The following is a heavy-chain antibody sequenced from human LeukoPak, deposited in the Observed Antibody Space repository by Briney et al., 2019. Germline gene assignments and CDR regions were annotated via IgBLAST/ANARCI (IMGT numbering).Heavy chain of an antibody. Sequence: GGSLRLSCAASRFTLSNYAMTWVRQAPGKGLEWVSAITGGGGSTYYADSVKGRFTISRDNAKNALYLQMNSLRAEDTAVYYCARGTLQWLRPNAFDIWGQGTMVTVSS. D-gene: IGHD5-12*01. CDR2: ITGGGGST. CDR3: ARGTLQWLRPNAFDI. J-gene: IGHJ3*02. CDR1: RFTLSNYA. V-gene: IGHV3-23*01.